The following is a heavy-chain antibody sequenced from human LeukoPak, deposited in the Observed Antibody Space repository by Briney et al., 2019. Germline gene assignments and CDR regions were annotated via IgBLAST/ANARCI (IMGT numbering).Heavy chain of an antibody. D-gene: IGHD6-13*01. Sequence: SHTHSLPCAISGYSGPSNSAAWNWIRQPPPRGLEWLGRTYYRYKWYNDYAVSVKSRITINPDTSKNQFSLQLNSVTPEDTAVYYCARDLAAIAAAGSFDYWGQGTLVTVSS. J-gene: IGHJ4*02. CDR3: ARDLAAIAAAGSFDY. CDR2: TYYRYKWYN. V-gene: IGHV6-1*01. CDR1: GYSGPSNSAA.